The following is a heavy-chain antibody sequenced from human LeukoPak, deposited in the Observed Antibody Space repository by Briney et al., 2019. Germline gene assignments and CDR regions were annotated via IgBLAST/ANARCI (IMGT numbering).Heavy chain of an antibody. CDR1: GGSFSGYY. D-gene: IGHD1-14*01. J-gene: IGHJ4*02. CDR2: INHSGST. Sequence: SETLSLTCAVYGGSFSGYYWSWIRQPPGKGLEWIGEINHSGSTNYNPSLKSRVTISVDTSKNQFSLKLSSVTAADTAVYYCARGRGITDYRGQETLVTVSS. CDR3: ARGRGITDY. V-gene: IGHV4-34*01.